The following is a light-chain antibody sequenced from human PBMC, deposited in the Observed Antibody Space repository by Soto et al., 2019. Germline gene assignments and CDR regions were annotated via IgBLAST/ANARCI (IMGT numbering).Light chain of an antibody. CDR2: GAS. V-gene: IGKV3-15*01. CDR1: QSINNN. J-gene: IGKJ2*01. Sequence: EIVMTQSPATLSVSPGDRATLSCMASQSINNNLAWYQQKPGQAPSLLIHGASTRATGIPARFSGSGSGAEFTLTISSLQSEDFAVYYCHQYDDWPPGYTFGQGTKLEI. CDR3: HQYDDWPPGYT.